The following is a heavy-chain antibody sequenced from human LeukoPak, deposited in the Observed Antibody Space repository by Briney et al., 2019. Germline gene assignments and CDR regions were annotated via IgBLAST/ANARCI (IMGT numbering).Heavy chain of an antibody. Sequence: SETLSLTCAVYGGSFSGCYWSWIRQPPGKGLEWIGEINHSGSTNYNPSLKSRVTISVDTSKNQFSLKLSSVTAADTAVYYCARGLYCSGGSCFYYYMDVWGKGTTVTVSS. CDR1: GGSFSGCY. V-gene: IGHV4-34*01. J-gene: IGHJ6*03. CDR3: ARGLYCSGGSCFYYYMDV. CDR2: INHSGST. D-gene: IGHD2-15*01.